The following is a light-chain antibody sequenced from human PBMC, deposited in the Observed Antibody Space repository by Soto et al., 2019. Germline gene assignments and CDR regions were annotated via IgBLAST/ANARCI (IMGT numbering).Light chain of an antibody. CDR1: QAVGFT. V-gene: IGKV3-15*01. CDR2: GAS. Sequence: VMTQSPSTLSLSPGERATLYCRAIQAVGFTLAWYQQKPGQGPRLLIYGASTRATGVPARFSGSGSGTEFTLTINSLQPEDFAIYYCQQYSSWPPWTFGQGTKVDIK. J-gene: IGKJ1*01. CDR3: QQYSSWPPWT.